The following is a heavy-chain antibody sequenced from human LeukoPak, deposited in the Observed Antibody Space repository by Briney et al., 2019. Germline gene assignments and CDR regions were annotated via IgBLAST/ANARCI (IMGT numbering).Heavy chain of an antibody. CDR2: IYYSGST. Sequence: SETLSLTCTVSGGSISSSSYYWGWIRQPPGKGLEWIGYIYYSGSTNYNPSLKSRVTISVDTSKNQFSLKLSSVTAADTAVYYCATLGGNGYYYMDVWGKGTTVTISS. V-gene: IGHV4-61*05. J-gene: IGHJ6*03. CDR3: ATLGGNGYYYMDV. CDR1: GGSISSSSYY. D-gene: IGHD1-1*01.